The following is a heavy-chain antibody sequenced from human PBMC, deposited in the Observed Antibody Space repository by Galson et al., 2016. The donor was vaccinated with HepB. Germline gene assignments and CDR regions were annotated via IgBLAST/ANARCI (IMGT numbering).Heavy chain of an antibody. V-gene: IGHV4-31*03. Sequence: TLSLTCTVSGDSISNDGNYWSWTRQHPGKGLEFIGYIYHSGSTYYNPSLRSRVTISVDTSENQFSLKLRSVTAADTAVYYCASLHQGPIGLPPGTLLQEHLWG. J-gene: IGHJ6*01. CDR2: IYHSGST. CDR3: ASLHQGPIGLPPGTLLQEHL. CDR1: GDSISNDGNY.